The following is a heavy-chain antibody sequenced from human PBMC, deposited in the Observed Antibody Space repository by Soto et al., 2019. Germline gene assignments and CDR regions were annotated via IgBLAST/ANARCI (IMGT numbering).Heavy chain of an antibody. V-gene: IGHV4-34*01. Sequence: QVQLQQWGAGLLKPSETLSLTCAVYGGSFSGYYWSWISQRPAQGLEWVGEINHSGSTNYNPSLKGRVTISVETSKNQLSLKLSSVTAADTAVYYWARGRRVGYYFDYWGQGTLVTVSS. D-gene: IGHD3-10*01. CDR2: INHSGST. CDR1: GGSFSGYY. CDR3: ARGRRVGYYFDY. J-gene: IGHJ4*02.